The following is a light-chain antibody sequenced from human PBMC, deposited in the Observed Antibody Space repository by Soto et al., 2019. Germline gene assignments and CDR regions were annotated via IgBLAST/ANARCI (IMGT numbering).Light chain of an antibody. CDR1: QSVSSY. V-gene: IGKV3-11*01. CDR2: DAS. Sequence: EIVLTQSPATLSLSPGERATLSCRSSQSVSSYLAWYQQKPGRAPRLLIYDASNRATGIPARFSGSGSGTDFPLTISSLEPEDFAVYYCQKRSNWPPITFGQGTRLETK. CDR3: QKRSNWPPIT. J-gene: IGKJ5*01.